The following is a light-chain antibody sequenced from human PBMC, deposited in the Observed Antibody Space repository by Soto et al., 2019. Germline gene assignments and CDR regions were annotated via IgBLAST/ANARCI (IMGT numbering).Light chain of an antibody. Sequence: DIQMTQSPSTLSASVRERVTSTGPARHTISDWMAWYQQTPGKAPKPLIYKTYILETGVPSRFSGRGSGKELSLTISRLQPDDFAVYYCQQYGSSSTFGQGTRLEIK. CDR3: QQYGSSST. CDR1: HTISDW. J-gene: IGKJ5*01. CDR2: KTY. V-gene: IGKV1-5*03.